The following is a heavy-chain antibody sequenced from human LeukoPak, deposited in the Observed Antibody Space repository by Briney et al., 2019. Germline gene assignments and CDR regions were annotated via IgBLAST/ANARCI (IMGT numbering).Heavy chain of an antibody. J-gene: IGHJ4*02. CDR1: GGSISSSSYY. Sequence: SETLSLTCTVSGGSISSSSYYWGWIRQPPGKGLEWIGSIYYSGSTYYNPSLKSRVTISVDTSKNQFSLKLSSVTAADTAVYYCARVSRLAADYWGQGTLVTVSS. CDR3: ARVSRLAADY. V-gene: IGHV4-39*07. CDR2: IYYSGST. D-gene: IGHD6-19*01.